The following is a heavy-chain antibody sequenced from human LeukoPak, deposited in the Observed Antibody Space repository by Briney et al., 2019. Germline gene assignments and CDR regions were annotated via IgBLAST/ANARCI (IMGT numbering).Heavy chain of an antibody. CDR3: ARTNVYGYDH. V-gene: IGHV3-7*03. CDR1: GFSFSTYW. D-gene: IGHD5-18*01. Sequence: GGSLRLSCTASGFSFSTYWMTWVRQVPGKGLEWVANIRQDGGETKYVDSVKGRFTISRDSPKNSLYLQMNSLRAEDTAVYYCARTNVYGYDHWGQGTLVTVSP. J-gene: IGHJ5*02. CDR2: IRQDGGET.